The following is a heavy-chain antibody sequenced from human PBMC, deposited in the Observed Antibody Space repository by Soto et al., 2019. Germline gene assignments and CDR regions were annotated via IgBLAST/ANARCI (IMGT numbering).Heavy chain of an antibody. D-gene: IGHD3-22*01. V-gene: IGHV1-69*13. CDR1: GGTFSSYA. CDR2: IIPIFGTA. J-gene: IGHJ4*02. Sequence: SVKVSCKASGGTFSSYAISWVRQAPGQGLEWMGGIIPIFGTANYAQKFQGRVTITADESTSTAYMELSSLRSEDTAVYYCARSSLIVLDYYDSSGYTEYYFDYWGQGTLVTVSS. CDR3: ARSSLIVLDYYDSSGYTEYYFDY.